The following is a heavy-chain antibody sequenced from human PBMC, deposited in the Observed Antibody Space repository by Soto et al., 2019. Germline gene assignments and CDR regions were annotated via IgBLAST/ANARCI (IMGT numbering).Heavy chain of an antibody. CDR3: ARDHTEYCSGGSCYWFDP. Sequence: GGSLRLSCAASGFTFSDYYMSWIRQAPGKGLEWEAVIWYDGSNKYYADSVKGRFTISRDNSKNTLYLQMNSLRAEDTAVYYCARDHTEYCSGGSCYWFDPWGQGTLVTVSS. CDR2: IWYDGSNK. J-gene: IGHJ5*02. CDR1: GFTFSDYY. D-gene: IGHD2-15*01. V-gene: IGHV3-33*08.